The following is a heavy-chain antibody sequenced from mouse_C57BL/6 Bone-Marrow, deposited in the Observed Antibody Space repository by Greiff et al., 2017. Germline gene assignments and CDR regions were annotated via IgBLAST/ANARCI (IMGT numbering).Heavy chain of an antibody. CDR2: ISNLAYSI. J-gene: IGHJ3*01. D-gene: IGHD2-4*01. CDR3: ARHDDYDLFAY. V-gene: IGHV5-15*01. CDR1: GFTFSDYG. Sequence: EVQGVESGGGLVQPGGSLKLSCAASGFTFSDYGMAWVRQAPRKGPEWVAFISNLAYSIYYAETVTGRFTISRENAKNTLYLEMSSLRSEDTAMYYCARHDDYDLFAYWGQGTLVTVSA.